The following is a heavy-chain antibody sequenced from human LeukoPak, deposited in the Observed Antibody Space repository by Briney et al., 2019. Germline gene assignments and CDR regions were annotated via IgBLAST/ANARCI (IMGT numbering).Heavy chain of an antibody. J-gene: IGHJ4*02. CDR1: GGSISSGGYY. D-gene: IGHD2-8*02. CDR2: IYYSGST. Sequence: SETLSLTCTVSGGSISSGGYYWSWIRQHPGKGLEWIGYIYYSGSTYYSPSLKSRVTISVDTSKNQFSLKLSSVTAADTAVYYCARVSGLVVYACVDYWGQGTLVTVSS. V-gene: IGHV4-31*03. CDR3: ARVSGLVVYACVDY.